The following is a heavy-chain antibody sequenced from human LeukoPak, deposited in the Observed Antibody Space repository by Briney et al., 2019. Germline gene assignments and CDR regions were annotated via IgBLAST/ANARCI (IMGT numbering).Heavy chain of an antibody. J-gene: IGHJ4*02. CDR1: GFTFSSYA. CDR3: AKVGRIAVAGQLDY. Sequence: PGGSLRLSCADSGFTFSSYAMSWVRQAPGKGLEWVSAISGSGGSTYYADSVKGRFTISRDNSKNTLYLQMNSLRAEDTAVYYCAKVGRIAVAGQLDYWGQGTLVTVSS. V-gene: IGHV3-23*01. D-gene: IGHD6-19*01. CDR2: ISGSGGST.